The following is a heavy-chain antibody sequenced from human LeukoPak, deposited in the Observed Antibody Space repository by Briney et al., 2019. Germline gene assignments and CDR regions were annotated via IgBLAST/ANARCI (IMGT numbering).Heavy chain of an antibody. CDR2: INPNSGRT. CDR3: ARVGYYESSGYYEY. V-gene: IGHV1-2*06. Sequence: RINPNSGRTNYAQKFQGRVTMTRDTSISTVYMELSRLRSDDTAVYYCARVGYYESSGYYEYWGQGTLVTVSS. J-gene: IGHJ4*02. D-gene: IGHD3-22*01.